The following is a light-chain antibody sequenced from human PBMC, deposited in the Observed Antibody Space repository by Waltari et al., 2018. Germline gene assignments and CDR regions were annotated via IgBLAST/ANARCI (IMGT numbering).Light chain of an antibody. CDR2: DVS. CDR1: SSDIGASNY. J-gene: IGLJ2*01. CDR3: SSYTSSSIFVV. Sequence: QSALTQPASGSGSAGQSIPISCPGTSSDIGASNYVSWYQQYPGKAPKVIIYDVSKRPSGVSDRFSGSKSDNTASLTISGLQAEDEADYYCSSYTSSSIFVVFGGGTTLTVL. V-gene: IGLV2-14*01.